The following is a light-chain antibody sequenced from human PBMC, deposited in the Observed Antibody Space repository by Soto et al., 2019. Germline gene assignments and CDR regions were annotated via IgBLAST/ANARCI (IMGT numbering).Light chain of an antibody. CDR3: QQRSNWPWT. CDR2: YAS. V-gene: IGKV3-11*01. J-gene: IGKJ1*01. CDR1: QSVSSY. Sequence: EIVLTQSPATLSLSPGERATLSCRASQSVSSYLSWYQQKPGKAPRLLIYYASNSATGIPARFSGSRSGPDVTLTTSSLEPEEFAVYYYQQRSNWPWTFGQGTKVEIK.